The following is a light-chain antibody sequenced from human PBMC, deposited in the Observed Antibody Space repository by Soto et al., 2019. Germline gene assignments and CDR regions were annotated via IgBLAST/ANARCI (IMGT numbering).Light chain of an antibody. CDR3: QSYDSSLSGV. J-gene: IGLJ1*01. CDR1: SSNIGAGYD. CDR2: GNS. Sequence: QSVLTQPPSVSGAPGQRVTISCTRSSSNIGAGYDVHWYQQFPGTAPKLLIYGNSNRPSGVPDRFSGSKSGTSASLAITGLQAEDEADYYCQSYDSSLSGVFGSGTKVTVL. V-gene: IGLV1-40*01.